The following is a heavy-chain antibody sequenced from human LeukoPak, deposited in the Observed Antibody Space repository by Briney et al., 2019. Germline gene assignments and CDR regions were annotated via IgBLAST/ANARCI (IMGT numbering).Heavy chain of an antibody. V-gene: IGHV3-30*03. CDR3: ARPWIPVGAIGMDF. CDR2: ISYDGSNK. Sequence: GRSLRLSCAASGFTFSSYGMHWVRQAPGKGLEWVAVISYDGSNKYYADSVKGRFTISRDNAKNPLYLQMNSLRVDDTAVYYCARPWIPVGAIGMDFWGQGTLVTVSS. D-gene: IGHD1-26*01. J-gene: IGHJ4*02. CDR1: GFTFSSYG.